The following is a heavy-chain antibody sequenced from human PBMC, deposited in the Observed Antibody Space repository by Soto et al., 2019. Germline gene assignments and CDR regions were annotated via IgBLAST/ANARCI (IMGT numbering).Heavy chain of an antibody. D-gene: IGHD3-16*01. CDR3: ASPYYGYIWGRRHFDY. CDR1: GGSFSGYY. V-gene: IGHV4-34*01. Sequence: PSETLSLTCAVYGGSFSGYYWSWIRQPPGKGLEWIGEINHSGSTNYNPSLKSRVTISVDTSKNQFSLKLSSVTAADTAVYYCASPYYGYIWGRRHFDYWGQGTLVTVSS. J-gene: IGHJ4*02. CDR2: INHSGST.